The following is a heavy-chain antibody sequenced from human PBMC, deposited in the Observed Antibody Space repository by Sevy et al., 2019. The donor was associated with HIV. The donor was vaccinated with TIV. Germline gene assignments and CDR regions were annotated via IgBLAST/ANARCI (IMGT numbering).Heavy chain of an antibody. CDR1: GFTFSPYS. V-gene: IGHV3-48*04. CDR2: ISGTGNTI. J-gene: IGHJ4*02. Sequence: GGSLRLSCAASGFTFSPYSMNWIRQAPGKGLEWLSYISGTGNTIYYAGSVKGRFTISRDNAKNSLFLQMNSLRAEDTALYYCARVPLYSDSHINDYWGQGTLVTVSS. D-gene: IGHD3-22*01. CDR3: ARVPLYSDSHINDY.